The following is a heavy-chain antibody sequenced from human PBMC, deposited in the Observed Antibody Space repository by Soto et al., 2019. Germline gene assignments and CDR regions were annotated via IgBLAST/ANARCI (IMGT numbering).Heavy chain of an antibody. Sequence: QVQLVQSGAEVKKPGASVKVSCKASGYTFTSYAMHWVRQAPGQRLEWMGWINAGNGNTKYSQKFQGRVTITRDTSASTAYMELSSLRSEDTAVYYCARALSYGDYVDWFDPWGQGTLVTVSS. CDR3: ARALSYGDYVDWFDP. CDR2: INAGNGNT. CDR1: GYTFTSYA. D-gene: IGHD4-17*01. V-gene: IGHV1-3*01. J-gene: IGHJ5*02.